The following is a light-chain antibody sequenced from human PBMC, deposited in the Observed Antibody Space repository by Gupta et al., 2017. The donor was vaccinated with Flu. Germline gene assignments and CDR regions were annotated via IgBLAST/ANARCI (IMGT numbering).Light chain of an antibody. Sequence: EIVLTQSPGTLSLSPGERAIFSCRASQSVSSSYIAWYQHKPGQAPRLPIYGPSIRVNGIPERYSGSPSGTDFSLTVSRLNLEDSTLYYCHLDASLGRTFGQGTKLEIK. V-gene: IGKV3-20*01. J-gene: IGKJ2*01. CDR2: GPS. CDR1: QSVSSSY. CDR3: HLDASLGRT.